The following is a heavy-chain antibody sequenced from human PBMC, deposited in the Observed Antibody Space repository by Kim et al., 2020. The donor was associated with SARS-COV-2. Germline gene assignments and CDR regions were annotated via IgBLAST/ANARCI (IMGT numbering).Heavy chain of an antibody. CDR2: IKSDGSST. CDR3: ACLSSSTAGYNYYGMDV. D-gene: IGHD6-13*01. V-gene: IGHV3-74*01. CDR1: GFTFSSYW. J-gene: IGHJ6*02. Sequence: GGSLRLSCAASGFTFSSYWMHWVRQVPGKGLVWVSRIKSDGSSTNYADSVKGRFTISRDNAKNTLYLQMNSLRAEDTAVYYCACLSSSTAGYNYYGMDVWGQGTTVTVSS.